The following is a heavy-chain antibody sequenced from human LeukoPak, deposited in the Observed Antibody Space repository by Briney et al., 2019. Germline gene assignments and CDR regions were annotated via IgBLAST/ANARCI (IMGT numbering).Heavy chain of an antibody. CDR3: ARHSNMVRGVNFDY. CDR2: IYYTGTT. D-gene: IGHD3-10*01. Sequence: SETLSLTCTVSGYSISSGYYWGWIRQPPGKGLEWIESIYYTGTTYYNPSPKSRVTISVDTSKNQFSLKLSSVTAADTAVYYCARHSNMVRGVNFDYWGQGTLVTVSS. V-gene: IGHV4-38-2*02. CDR1: GYSISSGYY. J-gene: IGHJ4*02.